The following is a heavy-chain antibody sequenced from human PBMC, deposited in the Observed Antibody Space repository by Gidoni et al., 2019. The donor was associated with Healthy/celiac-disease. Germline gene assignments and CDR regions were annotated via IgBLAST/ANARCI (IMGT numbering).Heavy chain of an antibody. D-gene: IGHD6-13*01. CDR3: ARQRYSSSWYDY. J-gene: IGHJ4*02. CDR2: IYYSGST. V-gene: IGHV4-59*08. CDR1: GGSISSYY. Sequence: QVQLQESGPGLVKPSETLSLPCTVSGGSISSYYWSWIRPPPGKGLEWIGYIYYSGSTNYNPSLKSRVTISVDTSKNQFSLKLSSVTAADTAVYYCARQRYSSSWYDYWGQGTLVTVSS.